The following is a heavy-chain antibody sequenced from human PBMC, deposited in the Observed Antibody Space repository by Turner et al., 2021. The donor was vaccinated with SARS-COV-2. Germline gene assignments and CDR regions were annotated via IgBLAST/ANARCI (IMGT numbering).Heavy chain of an antibody. CDR3: ATAPGMTTTGWFDP. CDR1: GYTLIDLS. CDR2: FEPEDGET. D-gene: IGHD4-4*01. Sequence: QVQLVQSGAEVKTPGASVKVSCKVSGYTLIDLSMHWVRQAPGKGLECMGGFEPEDGETIYAQKFQGRVTMTEYTSTDTAYMELSSLRSDDTAVYYCATAPGMTTTGWFDPWGQGTLVTVSS. V-gene: IGHV1-24*01. J-gene: IGHJ5*02.